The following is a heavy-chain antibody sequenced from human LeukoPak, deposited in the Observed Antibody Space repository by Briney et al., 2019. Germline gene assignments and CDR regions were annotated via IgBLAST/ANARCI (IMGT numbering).Heavy chain of an antibody. CDR1: GYSFTSYW. CDR2: IYPGDSDT. D-gene: IGHD5-18*01. Sequence: GESLQISCKGSGYSFTSYWIGWVRQLPGKGLEWMGIIYPGDSDTRYSPSFQGQVTISADKSISTAYLQWSSLRASDTAMYYCARRLYSYGPIDYWGQGTLVTVSS. V-gene: IGHV5-51*01. CDR3: ARRLYSYGPIDY. J-gene: IGHJ4*02.